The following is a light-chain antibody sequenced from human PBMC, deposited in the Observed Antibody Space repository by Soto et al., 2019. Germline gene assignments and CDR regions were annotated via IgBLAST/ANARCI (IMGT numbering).Light chain of an antibody. J-gene: IGKJ4*01. CDR3: QQSGSSPLT. CDR2: DAS. Sequence: DIVLTQSPGTLSLSPGERATLSCRASQTVRNNYLAWYQQKPGQAPRLLIYDASSRATGIPDRFSGGGSGTDFTLTISRLEPEDFAVYFCQQSGSSPLTFGGGTKVDIK. V-gene: IGKV3-20*01. CDR1: QTVRNNY.